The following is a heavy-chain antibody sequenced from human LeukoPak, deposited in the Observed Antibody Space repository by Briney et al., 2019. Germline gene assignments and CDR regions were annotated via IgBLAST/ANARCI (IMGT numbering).Heavy chain of an antibody. D-gene: IGHD4-23*01. CDR2: ISYDGSNK. CDR3: ARGGDGYGGYYYYGMDV. J-gene: IGHJ6*02. V-gene: IGHV3-30-3*01. CDR1: GFTFSSYA. Sequence: GGSLRLSCAASGFTFSSYAMHWVRQAPGKGLEGVAVISYDGSNKYYADSVKGRFTISRDNSKNTLYLQMNSLRAEDTAVYYCARGGDGYGGYYYYGMDVWGQGTTVTVSS.